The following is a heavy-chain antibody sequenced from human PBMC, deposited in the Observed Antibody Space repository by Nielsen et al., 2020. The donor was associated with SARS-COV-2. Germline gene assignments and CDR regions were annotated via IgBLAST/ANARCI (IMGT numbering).Heavy chain of an antibody. D-gene: IGHD3-10*01. J-gene: IGHJ6*02. V-gene: IGHV3-30*04. CDR2: ISCDGSNE. Sequence: VRQAPGKGLEWVAVISCDGSNEYYADSVKGRFTISRDNSKNTLYLQMNSLRAEDTAVYYCARDRVDFGSGTYYYYCGMDVWGQGTTVTVSS. CDR3: ARDRVDFGSGTYYYYCGMDV.